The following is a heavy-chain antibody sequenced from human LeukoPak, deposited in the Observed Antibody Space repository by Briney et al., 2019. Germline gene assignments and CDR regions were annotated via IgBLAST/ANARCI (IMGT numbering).Heavy chain of an antibody. V-gene: IGHV4-59*08. Sequence: SETLSLTCTVSGFSLSSFYWSWIRQPPGKGLEWIGYIYYSGSTNYNPSLKSRITISIDTSRNQFSLKLSSVTAADAAVYYCARQGTYTATFDYWGQGSLVTVSS. CDR2: IYYSGST. J-gene: IGHJ4*02. D-gene: IGHD5-18*01. CDR3: ARQGTYTATFDY. CDR1: GFSLSSFY.